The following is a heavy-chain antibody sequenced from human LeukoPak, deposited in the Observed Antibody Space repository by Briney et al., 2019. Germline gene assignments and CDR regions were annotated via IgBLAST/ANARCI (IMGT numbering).Heavy chain of an antibody. D-gene: IGHD1-14*01. V-gene: IGHV3-74*01. CDR1: TFTFSTYW. CDR3: ARGTGYGVFDY. Sequence: GGSLGLSCAPSTFTFSTYWMHWVRQAPGKGLVWVSRINHDGSTTSYADSVKGRFTISRDNAKNTLYLQMNSLRAEDTAVYFCARGTGYGVFDYWGQGTLVTVSS. CDR2: INHDGSTT. J-gene: IGHJ4*02.